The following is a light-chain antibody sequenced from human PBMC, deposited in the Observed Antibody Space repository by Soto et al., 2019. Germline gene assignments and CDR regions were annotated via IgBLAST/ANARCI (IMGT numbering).Light chain of an antibody. V-gene: IGLV1-47*01. J-gene: IGLJ2*01. CDR2: RNN. CDR3: AAWDDSLSGEV. Sequence: QSVLTQPPSASWTPGQRVTISCSGSSSNIGSNYVYWYQQLPGTAPKLLIYRNNQRPSGVPDRFSGSKSGTSASLAISGLPSEDDAYYYCAAWDDSLSGEVFGGGTKLTVL. CDR1: SSNIGSNY.